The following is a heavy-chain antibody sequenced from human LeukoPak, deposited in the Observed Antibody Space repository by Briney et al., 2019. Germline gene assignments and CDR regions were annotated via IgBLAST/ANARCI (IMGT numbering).Heavy chain of an antibody. J-gene: IGHJ5*02. V-gene: IGHV4-31*03. CDR3: ARDGDMTTVTTWVNWFDP. CDR1: GGSISSGGYY. CDR2: IYYSGST. Sequence: PSETLSLTCTVSGGSISSGGYYWSWMRQHPGKGLEWIGYIYYSGSTYYNPSLESRVTISVDTSKNQFSLRLSSVTAADTAVYYCARDGDMTTVTTWVNWFDPWGQGTLVTVSS. D-gene: IGHD4-17*01.